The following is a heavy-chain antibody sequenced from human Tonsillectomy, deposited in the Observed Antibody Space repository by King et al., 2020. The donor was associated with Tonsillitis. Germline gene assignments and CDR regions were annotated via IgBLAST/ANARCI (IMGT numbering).Heavy chain of an antibody. CDR2: IYYTGST. Sequence: QLQESGPGLVKPSETLSLTCTVSGGSISTYFWSWIRQPPGRGLEWFGYIYYTGSTNYNPSLKSRVTISVDTSKNQFSLRLSSVTAADTAVYYCARDVGGNSDYWGQGTLVTVSS. CDR1: GGSISTYF. J-gene: IGHJ4*02. V-gene: IGHV4-59*01. D-gene: IGHD4-23*01. CDR3: ARDVGGNSDY.